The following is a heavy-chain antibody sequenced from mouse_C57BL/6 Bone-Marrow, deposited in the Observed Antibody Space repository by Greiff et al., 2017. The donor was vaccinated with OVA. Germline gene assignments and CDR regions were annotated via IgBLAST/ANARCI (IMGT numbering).Heavy chain of an antibody. CDR2: INPGSGGT. CDR3: ARNYYGSSYGGDFDY. J-gene: IGHJ2*01. Sequence: QVQLQQSGAELVRPGTSVKVSCKASGYAFTNYLIEWVKQRPGQGLEWIGVINPGSGGTNYNEKFKGKATLTADQSSSTAYMQLSSLTSEDSAVYFCARNYYGSSYGGDFDYWGQGTTLTVSS. CDR1: GYAFTNYL. D-gene: IGHD1-1*01. V-gene: IGHV1-54*01.